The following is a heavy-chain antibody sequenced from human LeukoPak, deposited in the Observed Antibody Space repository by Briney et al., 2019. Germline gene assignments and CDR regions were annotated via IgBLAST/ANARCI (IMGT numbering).Heavy chain of an antibody. J-gene: IGHJ3*02. Sequence: PGGSLRLSCAASGFTFSRYGMHWVRQAPGKGLEWVAVIWYDGSNKYYADSVKGRFTSSRDNSKKKLYLQMNSLRAEDTAVYYCARGAARIVGAASDAFDIWGQGTMVTVSS. CDR3: ARGAARIVGAASDAFDI. CDR2: IWYDGSNK. D-gene: IGHD1-26*01. CDR1: GFTFSRYG. V-gene: IGHV3-33*01.